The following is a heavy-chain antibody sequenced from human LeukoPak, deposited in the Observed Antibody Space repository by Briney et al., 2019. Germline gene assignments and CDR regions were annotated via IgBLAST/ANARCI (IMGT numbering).Heavy chain of an antibody. CDR1: GGSISSGGYS. J-gene: IGHJ3*02. D-gene: IGHD3-3*01. V-gene: IGHV4-30-2*03. Sequence: SETLSLTCAVSGGSISSGGYSWSWIRQPPGKGLEWIGYIYHSGSTYYNPSLKSRVTISVDTSKNQFSLKLSSVTAADTAVYYCARHMSYYDFWSGYYGNAFDIWGQGTMVTVSS. CDR2: IYHSGST. CDR3: ARHMSYYDFWSGYYGNAFDI.